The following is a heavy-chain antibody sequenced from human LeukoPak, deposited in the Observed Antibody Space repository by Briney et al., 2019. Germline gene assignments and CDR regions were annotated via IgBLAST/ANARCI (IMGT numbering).Heavy chain of an antibody. D-gene: IGHD6-13*01. CDR1: GGSISSSSW. CDR2: IFHSGDT. Sequence: SETLSLTCVVSGGSISSSSWWSWVRQPPGKGLEWIGEIFHSGDTNYNPSLKSRVTMSVDTSKYQFTLKVTSVTDADSAVYYCARVAGDSSRSFDFWGQGTLVTVSS. CDR3: ARVAGDSSRSFDF. V-gene: IGHV4-4*02. J-gene: IGHJ4*02.